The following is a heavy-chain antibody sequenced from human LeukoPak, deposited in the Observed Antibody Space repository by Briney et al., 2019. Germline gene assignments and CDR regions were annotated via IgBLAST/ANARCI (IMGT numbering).Heavy chain of an antibody. CDR2: IYTSGST. CDR3: ASGSGSLWK. Sequence: SETLSLTCTVSGGSISSSSYYWSWIRQPAGKGLEWIGRIYTSGSTNYNPSLKSRVTMSVDTSKNQFSLRLSSVTAADTAVYYCASGSGSLWKWGQGTLVTVSS. J-gene: IGHJ4*02. D-gene: IGHD3-10*01. V-gene: IGHV4-61*02. CDR1: GGSISSSSYY.